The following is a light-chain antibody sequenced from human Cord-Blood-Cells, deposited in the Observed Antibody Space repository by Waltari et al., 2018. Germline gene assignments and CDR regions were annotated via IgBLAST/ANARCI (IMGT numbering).Light chain of an antibody. J-gene: IGKJ2*03. Sequence: DIQMTQSPSSLSASVGDRVTIPCRASQSISSYLNWYQQKQGKAPKLLIYAASSLQSGVPSRFSGSGSGTDFTLTISSLQPEDFATYYCQQSYSTPPSFGQGTKLEIK. V-gene: IGKV1-39*01. CDR2: AAS. CDR1: QSISSY. CDR3: QQSYSTPPS.